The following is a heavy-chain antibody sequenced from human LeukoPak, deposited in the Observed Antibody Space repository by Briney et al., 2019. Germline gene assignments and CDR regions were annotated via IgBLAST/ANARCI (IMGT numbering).Heavy chain of an antibody. CDR1: GFSFDDYA. CDR2: INSDESST. Sequence: PGGSLRLSCAASGFSFDDYAMNWVRQPPGKRLVWVSRINSDESSTNYADSVKGRFTISRDNAKNSLYLQMNSLRAEDTAVYYCARGTVTGYFDLWGRGTLVTVSS. V-gene: IGHV3-74*01. D-gene: IGHD4-17*01. J-gene: IGHJ2*01. CDR3: ARGTVTGYFDL.